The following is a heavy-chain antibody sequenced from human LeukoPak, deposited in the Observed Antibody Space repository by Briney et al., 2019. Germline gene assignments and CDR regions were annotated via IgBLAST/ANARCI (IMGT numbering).Heavy chain of an antibody. V-gene: IGHV3-48*02. CDR1: GFTFSNYN. J-gene: IGHJ4*02. D-gene: IGHD5/OR15-5a*01. CDR3: ALRSDY. CDR2: ISSSSSTI. Sequence: GGSLRLSCAASGFTFSNYNMNGVRQAPGKGLEWVSYISSSSSTIYYADSVKGRFTISRDNAKNSLYLQKNSLRDEDTAGYYCALRSDYWGQGTLVTVSS.